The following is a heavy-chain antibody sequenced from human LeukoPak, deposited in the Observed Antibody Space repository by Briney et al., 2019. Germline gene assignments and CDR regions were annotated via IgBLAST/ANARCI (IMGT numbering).Heavy chain of an antibody. CDR3: AREYSSTWYAGRGLFDY. CDR1: GFTVSSNY. V-gene: IGHV3-53*01. CDR2: IYSGGST. Sequence: GGSLRLSCAASGFTVSSNYMSWVRQAPGKGLEWVSVIYSGGSTYYADSVKGRFTISRDNSKNTLYLQMNSLRAEDTAIYYCAREYSSTWYAGRGLFDYWGQGTLVTVSS. J-gene: IGHJ4*02. D-gene: IGHD6-13*01.